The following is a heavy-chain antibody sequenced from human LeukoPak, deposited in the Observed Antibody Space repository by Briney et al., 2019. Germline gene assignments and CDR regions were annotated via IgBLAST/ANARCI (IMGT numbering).Heavy chain of an antibody. V-gene: IGHV1-2*02. CDR3: AQDYVTVTKFFPDAFDI. CDR1: GYTFTGYY. J-gene: IGHJ3*02. Sequence: GASVKVSCKASGYTFTGYYMHWVRQAPGQGLEWMGWSNPNSGGTNYAQKFQGRVTMTRDTSISTAYMELSRLRSDDTAVYYCAQDYVTVTKFFPDAFDIWGQGTMVTVSS. D-gene: IGHD4-17*01. CDR2: SNPNSGGT.